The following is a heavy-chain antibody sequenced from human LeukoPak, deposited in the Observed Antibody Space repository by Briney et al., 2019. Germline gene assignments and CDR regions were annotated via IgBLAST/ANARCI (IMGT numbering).Heavy chain of an antibody. CDR3: ARERVGATSDAFDI. V-gene: IGHV3-53*01. D-gene: IGHD1-26*01. Sequence: PGGSLRLSCAASGFTVSSNYMSWVRQAPGKGLEWVSVIYSGGSTYYADSVKGRFTISRDNSKNTLYLQMNSLRAEDTAVYYCARERVGATSDAFDIRGQGTMVTVSS. J-gene: IGHJ3*02. CDR1: GFTVSSNY. CDR2: IYSGGST.